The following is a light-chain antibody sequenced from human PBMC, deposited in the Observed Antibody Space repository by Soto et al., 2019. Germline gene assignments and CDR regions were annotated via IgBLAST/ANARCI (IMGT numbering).Light chain of an antibody. CDR1: QGISNW. CDR3: QQAAAFPWT. J-gene: IGKJ1*01. CDR2: GVS. V-gene: IGKV1-12*01. Sequence: DIQMTQSPASASASIGDRVTITCRASQGISNWVAWYQQKPGKAPKLLIYGVSSLQGGVPSRFSGSGSGTDFPLTISSLQPEDFATYYCQQAAAFPWTFGQGTKVEIK.